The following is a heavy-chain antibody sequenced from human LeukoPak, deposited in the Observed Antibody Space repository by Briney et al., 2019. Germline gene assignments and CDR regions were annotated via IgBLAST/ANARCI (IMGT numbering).Heavy chain of an antibody. J-gene: IGHJ4*02. Sequence: GGSLRLSCAASGFTFSSYAMSWVRQAPGKGLEWVSAISGSGGSTYYADSVKGRFTISRDNSKNTLYLQMNSLRAEDTAVYYCAKVMPLYQLQWGLYDYWGQGTLVTVSS. CDR1: GFTFSSYA. V-gene: IGHV3-23*01. CDR3: AKVMPLYQLQWGLYDY. D-gene: IGHD2-2*01. CDR2: ISGSGGST.